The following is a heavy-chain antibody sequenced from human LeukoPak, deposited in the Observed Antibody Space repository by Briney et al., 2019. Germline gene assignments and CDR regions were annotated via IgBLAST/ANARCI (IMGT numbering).Heavy chain of an antibody. D-gene: IGHD5-18*01. J-gene: IGHJ4*02. Sequence: GGSLRLSCAASGFTFSSYGMSWVRQAPGKGLEWVSAISGSGGSTYYADSVKGRFTISRDNSKNTLYLQMNSLRAEDTAVYYCAKDKGGYSYGYFDYWGQGTLVTVSS. CDR1: GFTFSSYG. CDR3: AKDKGGYSYGYFDY. CDR2: ISGSGGST. V-gene: IGHV3-23*01.